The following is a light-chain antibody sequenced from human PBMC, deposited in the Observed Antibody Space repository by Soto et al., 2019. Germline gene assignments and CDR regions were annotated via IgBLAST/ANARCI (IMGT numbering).Light chain of an antibody. Sequence: DIQMTQSPSSLSASVVDSCTITCLASQNIDTYLNWYQVKPGKAPKLLLSVAPGFQSAAPSNFSGSGSGTDFSLSISSLEPEDFAVYYCQQYGKLPITFGQGTRLEIK. CDR3: QQYGKLPIT. CDR1: QNIDTY. V-gene: IGKV1-39*01. J-gene: IGKJ5*01. CDR2: VAP.